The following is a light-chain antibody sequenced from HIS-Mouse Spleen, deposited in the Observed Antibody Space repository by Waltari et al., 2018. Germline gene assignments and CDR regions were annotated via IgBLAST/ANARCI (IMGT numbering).Light chain of an antibody. V-gene: IGLV2-23*01. CDR1: SSDVGSYNL. J-gene: IGLJ3*02. CDR3: CSYAGSSTWV. Sequence: SALTQPASVSGSPGQSLTISCTGTSSDVGSYNLVSWYQQHPGKAPKLMIYEGSKRPSGVSNRFSGSKSGNTASLTISGLQAEDEADYYCCSYAGSSTWVFGGGTKLTVL. CDR2: EGS.